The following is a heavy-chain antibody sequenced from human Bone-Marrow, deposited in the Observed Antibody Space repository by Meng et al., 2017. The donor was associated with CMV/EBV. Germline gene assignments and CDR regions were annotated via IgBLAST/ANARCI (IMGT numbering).Heavy chain of an antibody. CDR3: ARDSDAVGVTIDY. Sequence: GESLKISCAASGFSLSSYWMHWVRQAPGKGLVWVSRINSDGSTTRYADSVKGRFTISRDNAKNTLYLQMNSLRAEDTAVYYCARDSDAVGVTIDYWGQGTLVTVSS. J-gene: IGHJ4*02. V-gene: IGHV3-74*01. CDR1: GFSLSSYW. D-gene: IGHD1-26*01. CDR2: INSDGSTT.